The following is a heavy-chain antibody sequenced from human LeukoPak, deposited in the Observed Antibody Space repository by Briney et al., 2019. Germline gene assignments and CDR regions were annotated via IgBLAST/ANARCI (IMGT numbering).Heavy chain of an antibody. D-gene: IGHD3-3*01. V-gene: IGHV4-59*01. CDR1: GGSISSYY. CDR2: IYYSGST. CDR3: ARVAGDFWSGPHFDY. J-gene: IGHJ4*02. Sequence: SETLSLTCTVSGGSISSYYWSWIRQPPGKGLEWIGYIYYSGSTNYNPSLKSRVTISVDTSKNQFSLKLSSVTAADTAVYYCARVAGDFWSGPHFDYWGQGTLVTVSS.